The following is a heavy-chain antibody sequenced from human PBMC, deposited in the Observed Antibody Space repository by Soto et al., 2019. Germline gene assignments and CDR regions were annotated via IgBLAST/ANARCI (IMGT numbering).Heavy chain of an antibody. CDR2: IYHSGNT. J-gene: IGHJ4*02. CDR3: ARRWGEGRVDY. D-gene: IGHD3-10*01. V-gene: IGHV4-4*02. Sequence: QVQLQESGPGLVKPSGTLSLTCAVSGGSISSSNWWSWVRQPPGKGLEWIGEIYHSGNTNYNPSLKSRVTLAVDKSRNQSSLKLSSVTAADTAVYYCARRWGEGRVDYWGQGTLVTVSS. CDR1: GGSISSSNW.